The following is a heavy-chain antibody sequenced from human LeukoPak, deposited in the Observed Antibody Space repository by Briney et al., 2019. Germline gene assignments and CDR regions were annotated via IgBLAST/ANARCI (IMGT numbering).Heavy chain of an antibody. D-gene: IGHD1-26*01. V-gene: IGHV1-8*01. CDR2: MNPNSGNT. J-gene: IGHJ5*02. Sequence: ASVKVSCKASGYTFTCYDINWVRQATGQGLEWMGWMNPNSGNTGYAQKFQGRVTMTRNTSISTAYMELSSLRSEDTAVYYCARKRPHSGSYYYGWFDPWGQGTLVTVSS. CDR3: ARKRPHSGSYYYGWFDP. CDR1: GYTFTCYD.